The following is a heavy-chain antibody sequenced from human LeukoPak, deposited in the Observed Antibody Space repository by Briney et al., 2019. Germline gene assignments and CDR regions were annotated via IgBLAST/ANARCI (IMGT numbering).Heavy chain of an antibody. V-gene: IGHV1-2*02. J-gene: IGHJ4*02. CDR2: IHPNSGGT. CDR1: GYTYTGYY. CDR3: ARWGKYYYDSSGYYY. Sequence: ASVKVSCTASGYTYTGYYMHWVRQAPGQGLEWMGWIHPNSGGTKYAQRFQGRVTVTRDTSISTVYMELSRLRSDDTAVYYCARWGKYYYDSSGYYYWGQGTLVSVSS. D-gene: IGHD3-22*01.